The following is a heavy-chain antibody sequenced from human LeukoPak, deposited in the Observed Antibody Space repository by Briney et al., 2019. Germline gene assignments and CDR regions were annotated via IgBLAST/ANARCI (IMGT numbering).Heavy chain of an antibody. CDR2: ISGDGGRS. CDR3: AKDGGYCSSTSCYRGPNYFFYGMDV. D-gene: IGHD2-2*01. V-gene: IGHV3-43*02. CDR1: GFIFYDYA. Sequence: PGGSLRLSCAASGFIFYDYAMHWVRQAPGKGLEWVSLISGDGGRSFYADTVKGRFTISRDNSKNSLYLHMNSLRTDDTALYYCAKDGGYCSSTSCYRGPNYFFYGMDVWGQGTTVTVSS. J-gene: IGHJ6*02.